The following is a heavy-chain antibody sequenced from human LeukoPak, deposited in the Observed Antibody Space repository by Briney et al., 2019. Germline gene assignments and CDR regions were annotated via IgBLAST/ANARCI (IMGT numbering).Heavy chain of an antibody. CDR2: IYTSGST. J-gene: IGHJ4*02. D-gene: IGHD5-12*01. CDR3: ARDNRRRATMTSGGGYFDY. Sequence: SQTLSLTCTVSGGSISSGSYDWSWIRQPAGKGLEWIGRIYTSGSTNYNPSLKSRVTISVDTSKNQFSLKLSSVTAADTAVYYCARDNRRRATMTSGGGYFDYWGQGTLVTVSS. V-gene: IGHV4-61*02. CDR1: GGSISSGSYD.